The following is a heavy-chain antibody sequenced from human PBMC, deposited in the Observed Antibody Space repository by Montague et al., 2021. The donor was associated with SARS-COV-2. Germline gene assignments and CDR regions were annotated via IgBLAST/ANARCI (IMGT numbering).Heavy chain of an antibody. CDR1: GGSFSTYF. D-gene: IGHD3-10*01. Sequence: SETLSPTCAVHGGSFSTYFWNWIRQPPGKGLEWIGEIHHGGSTNYNPSLKSRVTISADTSKNQFSLKLTSVAAADTAVYYCARLGDGVVPSPILGVGPYYSYYYMDVWGKGTTVTVSS. CDR3: ARLGDGVVPSPILGVGPYYSYYYMDV. V-gene: IGHV4-34*01. CDR2: IHHGGST. J-gene: IGHJ6*03.